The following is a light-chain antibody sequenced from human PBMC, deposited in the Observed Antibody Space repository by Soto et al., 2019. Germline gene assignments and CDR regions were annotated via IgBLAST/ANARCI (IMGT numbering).Light chain of an antibody. Sequence: DIQMTQSPFSLSASVGDRVTITCRASQSIRTYLNWYQQKPGEAPKLLIYAVSSLQDGVPSRFRGSGSGTDFTLTISSLQPEDFATYFCQHSYEPPRTFGQGTKVELK. CDR1: QSIRTY. V-gene: IGKV1-39*01. J-gene: IGKJ1*01. CDR3: QHSYEPPRT. CDR2: AVS.